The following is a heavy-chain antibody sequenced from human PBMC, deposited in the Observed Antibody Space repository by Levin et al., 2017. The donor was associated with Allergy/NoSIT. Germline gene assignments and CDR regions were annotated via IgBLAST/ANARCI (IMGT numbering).Heavy chain of an antibody. CDR3: ARGRYDSSGYYWYFDL. CDR2: INSDGSST. J-gene: IGHJ2*01. V-gene: IGHV3-74*01. CDR1: GFTFSNYW. Sequence: GGSLRLSCAASGFTFSNYWMHWVRQAPGKGLVWVSRINSDGSSTSYADSVKGRFTISRDNAKNTLYLQMNSLRAEDTAVYYCARGRYDSSGYYWYFDLWGRGTLVTVSS. D-gene: IGHD3-22*01.